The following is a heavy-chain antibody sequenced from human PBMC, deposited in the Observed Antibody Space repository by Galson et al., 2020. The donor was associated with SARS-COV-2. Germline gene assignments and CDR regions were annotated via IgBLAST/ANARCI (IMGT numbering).Heavy chain of an antibody. CDR1: GFTFSSYA. D-gene: IGHD3-3*01. Sequence: GESLKISCAASGFTFSSYAMHWVRQAPGKGLEYVSAISRNGSSTYYANSVKGRFTISRDNSKNTLYLQMGSLRAEDMAVYYCARDGGITILGVVITDYYYYGMDVWGQGTTVNV. CDR2: ISRNGSST. V-gene: IGHV3-64*01. CDR3: ARDGGITILGVVITDYYYYGMDV. J-gene: IGHJ6*01.